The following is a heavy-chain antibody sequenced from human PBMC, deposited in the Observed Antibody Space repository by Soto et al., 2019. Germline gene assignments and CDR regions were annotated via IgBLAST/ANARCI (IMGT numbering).Heavy chain of an antibody. CDR1: GASINSYW. CDR3: ARDIGSYAYGEGY. CDR2: VYSSGTT. Sequence: SEALSLTCGVSGASINSYWWSWIRQPAGKGLEWIGRVYSSGTTDYNPSLNSRATLSVETSKNQFSLKLSSVTAADTAVYYCARDIGSYAYGEGYWGQGIQVTVSS. J-gene: IGHJ4*02. V-gene: IGHV4-4*07. D-gene: IGHD3-10*01.